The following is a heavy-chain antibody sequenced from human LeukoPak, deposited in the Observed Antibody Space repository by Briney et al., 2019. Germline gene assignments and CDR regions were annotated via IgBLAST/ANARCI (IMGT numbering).Heavy chain of an antibody. V-gene: IGHV4-4*07. J-gene: IGHJ4*02. CDR2: IYTSGST. D-gene: IGHD3-22*01. CDR1: GGSISSYY. Sequence: PSETLSLTCTVSGGSISSYYWSWIRQPAGKGLQWIGRIYTSGSTNYNPSLKSRVTMSVDTSKNQFSLKLSSVTAADTAVYYCARGPQYYYNSSGYYYGYWGQGTLVTVSS. CDR3: ARGPQYYYNSSGYYYGY.